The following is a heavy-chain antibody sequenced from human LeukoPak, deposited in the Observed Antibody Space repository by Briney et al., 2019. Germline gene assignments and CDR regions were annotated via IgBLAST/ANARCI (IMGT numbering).Heavy chain of an antibody. V-gene: IGHV3-48*03. Sequence: PGGSLRLSCAASGFTFSSYEMNWVRQAPGKGLEWVSYICFSGSTIYYADSVKGRFTISRDNAKNSLYVQMNSLRAEDTAVYYCARGGYYDRRGYYYVGYFHHWGQGTLVTVSS. D-gene: IGHD3-22*01. CDR3: ARGGYYDRRGYYYVGYFHH. J-gene: IGHJ1*01. CDR1: GFTFSSYE. CDR2: ICFSGSTI.